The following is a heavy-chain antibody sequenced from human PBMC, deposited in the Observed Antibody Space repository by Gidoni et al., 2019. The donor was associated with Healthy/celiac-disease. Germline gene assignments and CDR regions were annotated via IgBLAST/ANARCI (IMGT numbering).Heavy chain of an antibody. CDR3: ASSLPRPGGGGAFDI. V-gene: IGHV4-34*01. J-gene: IGHJ3*02. CDR1: GGSFSGYY. Sequence: QVQLQQWGAGLLKPSETLSLTCAVYGGSFSGYYWSWIRQPPGKGLEWIGEINHSGSTNYNPSLKSRVTISVDTSKNQFSLKLSSVTAADTAVYYCASSLPRPGGGGAFDIWGQGTMVTVSS. D-gene: IGHD2-15*01. CDR2: INHSGST.